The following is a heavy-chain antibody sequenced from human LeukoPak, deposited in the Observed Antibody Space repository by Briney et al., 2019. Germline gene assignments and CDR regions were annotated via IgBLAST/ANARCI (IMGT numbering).Heavy chain of an antibody. CDR1: GFTFNTYA. J-gene: IGHJ4*02. Sequence: GGSLRLSCAASGFTFNTYAMTWVRQVPGKGLEWVSSVSRSGGSTYHADSVKGRFTISRDNAKNSLYLQMNSLRAEDTAVYYCARLVQLERQFDYWGQGTLVTVSS. CDR2: VSRSGGST. D-gene: IGHD1-1*01. V-gene: IGHV3-21*01. CDR3: ARLVQLERQFDY.